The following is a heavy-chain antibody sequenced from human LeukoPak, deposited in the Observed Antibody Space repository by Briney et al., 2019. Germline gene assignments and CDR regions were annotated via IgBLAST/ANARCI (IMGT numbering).Heavy chain of an antibody. CDR1: GVSFNDYY. V-gene: IGHV4-34*01. J-gene: IGHJ4*02. CDR3: TRMTTGHDY. CDR2: INHSGYT. Sequence: PSETLSLTCAVSGVSFNDYYGCWVRKPPGQGLEWIGEINHSGYTNDSPSLKSRVTISIDTSRKQFSLNLRSVTVADTAVYYCTRMTTGHDYWGQGTLVTVSS. D-gene: IGHD1-14*01.